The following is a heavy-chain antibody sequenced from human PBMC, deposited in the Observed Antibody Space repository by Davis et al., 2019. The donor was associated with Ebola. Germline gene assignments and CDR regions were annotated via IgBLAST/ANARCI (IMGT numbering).Heavy chain of an antibody. D-gene: IGHD2-15*01. J-gene: IGHJ4*02. V-gene: IGHV4-34*01. Sequence: SETLSLTCAVYGGSFSGYYWSWIRQPPGKGLEWIGEINHSGSTNYNPSLKSRVTISVDKSKNQFSLKLSSVTAADTAVYYCARFDCSGGSCYWGFDYWGQGTLVTVSS. CDR1: GGSFSGYY. CDR3: ARFDCSGGSCYWGFDY. CDR2: INHSGST.